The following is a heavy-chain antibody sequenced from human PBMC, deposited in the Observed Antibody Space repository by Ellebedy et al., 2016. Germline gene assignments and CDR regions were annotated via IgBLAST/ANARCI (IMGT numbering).Heavy chain of an antibody. CDR1: GFSFSSYG. Sequence: GESLKISCAASGFSFSSYGMSWVRQAPGKGLEWVSGISGSGGITDHADSVKGRFTISRDNSKNTLYLQMNSLRAEDTAVYYCAKDLAYYYDTSGYGQWGQGTLVIVSS. CDR3: AKDLAYYYDTSGYGQ. V-gene: IGHV3-23*01. D-gene: IGHD3-22*01. J-gene: IGHJ4*02. CDR2: ISGSGGIT.